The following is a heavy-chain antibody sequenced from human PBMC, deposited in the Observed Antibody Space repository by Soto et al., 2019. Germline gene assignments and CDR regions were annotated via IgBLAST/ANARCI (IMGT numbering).Heavy chain of an antibody. D-gene: IGHD3-22*01. CDR2: IWYDGSNK. V-gene: IGHV3-33*01. Sequence: LRLSCAASGFTFSSYGMHWVRQAPGKGLEWVAVIWYDGSNKYYADSVKGRFTISRDNSKNTLYLQMNSLRAEDTAVYYCAREYYYDSSGPRGYYFDYWGQGTLVTVSS. CDR3: AREYYYDSSGPRGYYFDY. J-gene: IGHJ4*02. CDR1: GFTFSSYG.